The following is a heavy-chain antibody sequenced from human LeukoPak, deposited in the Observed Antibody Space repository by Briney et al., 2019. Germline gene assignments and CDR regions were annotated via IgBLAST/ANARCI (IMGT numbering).Heavy chain of an antibody. J-gene: IGHJ4*02. CDR3: ARIRTYYYDSIPRGYFDY. Sequence: SETLSLTCTVSGYSISSTYYWGWIRQPPGKGLQWIGSIYHSGTTYYNPSLKSRVTISVDTSKNQFSLKLSSVTAADTAVYYCARIRTYYYDSIPRGYFDYWGQGTLVTVSS. V-gene: IGHV4-38-2*02. CDR1: GYSISSTYY. CDR2: IYHSGTT. D-gene: IGHD3-22*01.